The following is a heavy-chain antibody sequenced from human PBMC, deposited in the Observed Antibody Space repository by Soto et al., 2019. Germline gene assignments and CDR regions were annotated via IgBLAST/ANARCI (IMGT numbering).Heavy chain of an antibody. D-gene: IGHD1-1*01. Sequence: QVQLVQSGAEVKKPGASVKVSCKASGYAFTSYGISWVRQAPGQGLEWMGWISVYNGNTNYAQKLQGRVTMTTDTSTSTGYKEVRKLRSDDTGVYYCARAPKGKGTVGTPDAFDILGQGTMVTVSS. CDR2: ISVYNGNT. J-gene: IGHJ3*02. V-gene: IGHV1-18*04. CDR3: ARAPKGKGTVGTPDAFDI. CDR1: GYAFTSYG.